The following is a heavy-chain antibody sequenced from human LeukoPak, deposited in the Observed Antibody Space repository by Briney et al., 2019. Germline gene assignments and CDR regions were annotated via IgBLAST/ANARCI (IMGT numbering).Heavy chain of an antibody. CDR3: VKILFAGGNEYFQH. Sequence: GGSLRLSCAASGFTSSSYSMSWVRQAPGKGLEWVSAFGVGGASSFYADSVKGRFTISRDNSKNTLYLQMNSLRAEDTAIYYCVKILFAGGNEYFQHWGQGTLVTVSS. CDR2: FGVGGASS. J-gene: IGHJ1*01. V-gene: IGHV3-23*01. CDR1: GFTSSSYS. D-gene: IGHD4-23*01.